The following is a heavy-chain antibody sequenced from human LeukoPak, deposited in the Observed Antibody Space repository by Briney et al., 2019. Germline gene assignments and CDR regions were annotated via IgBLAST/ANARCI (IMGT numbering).Heavy chain of an antibody. CDR1: GYNFCTYW. V-gene: IGHV5-51*01. J-gene: IGHJ3*02. D-gene: IGHD5-24*01. CDR3: ARLQGRWLQLGVVTFDI. CDR2: IYPGDSDT. Sequence: GESLQISCKGSGYNFCTYWVGWVRPMPGKGLEWMGIIYPGDSDTRYSPSFQGQVTISADKSVSTAYLQWSSLKASDTAMYYCARLQGRWLQLGVVTFDIWGQGTMVTVSS.